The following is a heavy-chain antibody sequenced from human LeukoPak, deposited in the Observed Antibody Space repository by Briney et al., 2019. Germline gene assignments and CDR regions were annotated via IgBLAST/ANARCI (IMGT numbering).Heavy chain of an antibody. Sequence: GGSLRLSCAASGFTFSRYWMSWVRQAPGKGLEWVAVISYDGSNKYYADSVKGRFTISRDNSKNTLYLQMNSLRAEDTAVYYCASEIIFGSFDYWGQGTLVTVSS. CDR2: ISYDGSNK. CDR1: GFTFSRYW. CDR3: ASEIIFGSFDY. D-gene: IGHD3-3*01. J-gene: IGHJ4*02. V-gene: IGHV3-30*03.